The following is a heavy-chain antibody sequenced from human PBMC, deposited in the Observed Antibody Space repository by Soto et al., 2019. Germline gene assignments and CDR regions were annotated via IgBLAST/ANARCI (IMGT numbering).Heavy chain of an antibody. V-gene: IGHV1-69*12. CDR1: GGTFSSYA. J-gene: IGHJ6*02. D-gene: IGHD2-2*01. CDR3: ARGLVAPTLYSSYGMDV. CDR2: IIPIFGTA. Sequence: QVQLVQSGAEVKKPGSSVKVSCKASGGTFSSYAISWVRQAPGQGLEWMGGIIPIFGTANYAQKFQGRVTITAAGHPSTAYMGRRSLRSEDTAVYYCARGLVAPTLYSSYGMDVWGQGTTVTVSS.